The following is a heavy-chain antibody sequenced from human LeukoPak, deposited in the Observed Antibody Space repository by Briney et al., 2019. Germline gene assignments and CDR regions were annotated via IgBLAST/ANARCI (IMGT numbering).Heavy chain of an antibody. Sequence: GGSLRLSCAASGFTFNSYAMTWVRQAPGKGLEWVSAISGSGAGTFYADSVKGRFTISRDISKNTLYLQMNSLRAEDTAVYYCAKLDLAYSYGYSDYWGQGTLVTVSS. J-gene: IGHJ4*02. CDR1: GFTFNSYA. V-gene: IGHV3-23*01. CDR3: AKLDLAYSYGYSDY. D-gene: IGHD5-18*01. CDR2: ISGSGAGT.